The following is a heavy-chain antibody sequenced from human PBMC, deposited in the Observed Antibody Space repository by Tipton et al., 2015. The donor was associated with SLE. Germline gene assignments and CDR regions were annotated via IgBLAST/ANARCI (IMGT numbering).Heavy chain of an antibody. CDR2: ISSSGSTI. D-gene: IGHD3-22*01. CDR3: ARDGQTYYYDSSGYPDAFDI. CDR1: GFTFSSYE. Sequence: SLRLSCAASGFTFSSYEMNWVRQAPGKGLEWVSYISSSGSTIYYADSVKGRFTISRDNAKNSLYLQMNSLRAEDTAVYYCARDGQTYYYDSSGYPDAFDIWGQGTMVTVSS. V-gene: IGHV3-48*03. J-gene: IGHJ3*02.